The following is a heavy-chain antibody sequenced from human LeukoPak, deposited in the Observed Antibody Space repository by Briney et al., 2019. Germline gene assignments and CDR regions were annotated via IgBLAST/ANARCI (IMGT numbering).Heavy chain of an antibody. V-gene: IGHV3-23*01. CDR1: GFTFSSYA. J-gene: IGHJ4*02. CDR3: AKGSLGSWYFFDY. Sequence: GGSLRLSCAASGFTFSSYAMIWVRLAPGKGPEWVSTISGRGGNTYYGDCVKGLFTISRDNSKNTLFLQMNSLRAEDTAVYYCAKGSLGSWYFFDYWGQGTLVTVSS. D-gene: IGHD6-13*01. CDR2: ISGRGGNT.